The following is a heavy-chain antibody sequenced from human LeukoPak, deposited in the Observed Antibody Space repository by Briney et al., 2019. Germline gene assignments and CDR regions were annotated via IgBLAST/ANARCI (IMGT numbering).Heavy chain of an antibody. J-gene: IGHJ4*02. CDR1: GGSISSGGYY. V-gene: IGHV4-30-2*03. D-gene: IGHD2-2*01. CDR3: ARPSSVVVPAAFDY. Sequence: SQTLSLTCTVSGGSISSGGYYWSWIRQPPGKGLVGIGYIYHSGSTYYNPSLKSRVTISVDTSKNQFSLKLSPVTAADTAVYYCARPSSVVVPAAFDYWGQGTLVTVSS. CDR2: IYHSGST.